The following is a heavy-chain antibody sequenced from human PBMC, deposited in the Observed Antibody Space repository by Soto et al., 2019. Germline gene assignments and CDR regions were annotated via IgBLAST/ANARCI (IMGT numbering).Heavy chain of an antibody. CDR3: AVPRAAGWYSKYYYYGMDV. CDR1: GFTFSSYA. CDR2: ISYDGSNK. Sequence: QVQLVESGGGVVQPGRSLRLSCAASGFTFSSYAMHWVRQAPGKGLEWVAVISYDGSNKYYADSVKGRFTISRDNSKNTLYLQMNSLRAEDTAVYYCAVPRAAGWYSKYYYYGMDVWGQGTTVTVSS. D-gene: IGHD6-19*01. J-gene: IGHJ6*02. V-gene: IGHV3-30-3*01.